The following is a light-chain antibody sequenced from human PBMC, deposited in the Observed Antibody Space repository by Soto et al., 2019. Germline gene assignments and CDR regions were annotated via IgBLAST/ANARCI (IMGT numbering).Light chain of an antibody. CDR1: RSDVGGSNF. V-gene: IGLV2-14*03. CDR2: DVA. Sequence: QSVLTQPASVSDSPGQSITISCTGTRSDVGGSNFVSWYQQHPGKPPQLIIYDVANRPSRVSNRFSGSKSGSTASLIISRLQTEDEADYYCVSYTSSTTYVFGTGTKVTVL. J-gene: IGLJ1*01. CDR3: VSYTSSTTYV.